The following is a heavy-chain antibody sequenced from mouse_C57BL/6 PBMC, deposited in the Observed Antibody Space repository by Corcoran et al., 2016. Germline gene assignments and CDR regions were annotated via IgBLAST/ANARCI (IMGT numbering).Heavy chain of an antibody. J-gene: IGHJ3*01. CDR2: INPNNGGT. Sequence: EVQLQQSGPELVKPWASVKISCKASGYTFTDYYMNWVKQSHGKSLEWIGDINPNNGGTSYNQKFKGKATLTVDKSSSTAYMELRSLTSEDSAVYYCAPDGYSRFAYWGQGTLVTVSA. V-gene: IGHV1-26*01. CDR3: APDGYSRFAY. D-gene: IGHD2-3*01. CDR1: GYTFTDYY.